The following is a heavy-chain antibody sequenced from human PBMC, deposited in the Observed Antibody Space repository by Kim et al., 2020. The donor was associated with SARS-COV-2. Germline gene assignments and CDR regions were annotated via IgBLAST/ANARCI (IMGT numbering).Heavy chain of an antibody. J-gene: IGHJ4*02. Sequence: GGSLRLSCAASGFTFSSYAMSWVRQAPGKGLEWVSAISGSGGSTYYADSVKGRFTISRDNSKNTLYLQMNSLRAEDTAVYYCAKVQRWLQWGGPYDYWGQGTLVTVSS. CDR1: GFTFSSYA. CDR3: AKVQRWLQWGGPYDY. V-gene: IGHV3-23*01. D-gene: IGHD5-12*01. CDR2: ISGSGGST.